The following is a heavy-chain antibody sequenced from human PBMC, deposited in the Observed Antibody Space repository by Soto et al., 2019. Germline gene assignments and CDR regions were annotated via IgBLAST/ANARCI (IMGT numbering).Heavy chain of an antibody. J-gene: IGHJ4*02. V-gene: IGHV5-51*01. CDR1: GYTFSNFW. CDR3: ARSPRSSQYFDY. Sequence: GESLKISCQCSGYTFSNFWIAWVRQLPGKGPEYMGIIYPSDSETRYSPSFHGKVTISADRSINTAYLQWNSLEASDTAFYFCARSPRSSQYFDYWGQGALVTVSS. D-gene: IGHD6-13*01. CDR2: IYPSDSET.